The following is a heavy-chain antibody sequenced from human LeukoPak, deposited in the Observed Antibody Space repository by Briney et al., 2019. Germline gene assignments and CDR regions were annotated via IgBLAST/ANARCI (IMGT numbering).Heavy chain of an antibody. V-gene: IGHV3-7*03. Sequence: PGGSLRLSCAASGFTFSDYWMTWVRQTPGKGLECVANINQYGGEISCVDSVKGRFTVSRDNAKNSLSLQMSSLRVEDTAVYYCVKGPLITAAGTYWGQGTLVTVSS. CDR1: GFTFSDYW. CDR2: INQYGGEI. CDR3: VKGPLITAAGTY. J-gene: IGHJ4*02. D-gene: IGHD6-13*01.